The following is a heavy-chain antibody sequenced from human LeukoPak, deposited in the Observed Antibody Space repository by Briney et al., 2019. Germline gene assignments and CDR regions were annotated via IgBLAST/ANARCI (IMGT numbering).Heavy chain of an antibody. D-gene: IGHD1-20*01. CDR3: ARDLKTLNRITGTTSRSFYYMDV. Sequence: GGSLRLSCAASGFTFNIYAMSWLRQAPGKGLEWVSTISGSGGSTYYADSVKGRFTISRDNSKNTLYLQMNSLRAEDTAVYYCARDLKTLNRITGTTSRSFYYMDVWGKGTTVTVSS. J-gene: IGHJ6*03. CDR2: ISGSGGST. V-gene: IGHV3-23*01. CDR1: GFTFNIYA.